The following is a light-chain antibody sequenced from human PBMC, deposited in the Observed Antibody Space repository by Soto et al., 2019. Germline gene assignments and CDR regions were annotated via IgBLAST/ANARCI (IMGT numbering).Light chain of an antibody. CDR1: QRVTSTY. J-gene: IGKJ1*01. V-gene: IGKV3-20*01. CDR2: GAS. Sequence: EIVLTQSPGTLSLSPGERATLSCRASQRVTSTYLAWYQQKPGQAPRLLIFGASSRATGIPDRFSGSGSGTDFTLTINRLEPEDFAVYYCQHYDTSPLWTFGQGTKVEIK. CDR3: QHYDTSPLWT.